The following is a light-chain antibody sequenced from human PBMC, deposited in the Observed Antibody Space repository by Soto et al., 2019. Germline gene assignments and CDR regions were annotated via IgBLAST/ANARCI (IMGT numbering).Light chain of an antibody. CDR2: GNS. CDR3: QSSDSSLTGVV. Sequence: QSVLTQPPSVSGAPGQRVTISCTGSSSNIGAGYDVHWYQQLPGTAPKLLIYGNSNRPSGVPDRFSGSKSGTSASLAITGLQDADEDDDYCQSSDSSLTGVVFGGGTKVTVL. V-gene: IGLV1-40*01. CDR1: SSNIGAGYD. J-gene: IGLJ2*01.